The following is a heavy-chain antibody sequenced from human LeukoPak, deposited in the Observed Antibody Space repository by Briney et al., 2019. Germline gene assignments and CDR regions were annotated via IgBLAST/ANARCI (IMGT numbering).Heavy chain of an antibody. J-gene: IGHJ4*02. CDR3: GKRSTSLRGRGNY. CDR2: ISAGGNNT. CDR1: GFTFD. V-gene: IGHV3-23*01. D-gene: IGHD2-2*01. Sequence: GGSLRLSCAASGFTFDMGWVRQAPGKGLEWVSVISAGGNNTFYADSVRGRFTISRDNSRNAVDLQMNSLRAEDTAVYYCGKRSTSLRGRGNYWGQGALVAVSS.